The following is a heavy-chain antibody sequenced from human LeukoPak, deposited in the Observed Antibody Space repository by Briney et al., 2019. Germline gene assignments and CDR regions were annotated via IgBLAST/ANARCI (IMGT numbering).Heavy chain of an antibody. Sequence: ASVKVSCKASGYTFTSYYMHWVRQAPGQGLEWMGIINPSGGSTGYAQKFQGRVTMTRDTSTSTVYMELSSLRSEDTAVYYCARDLSPDSSGYYYFYWGQGTLVTVSS. D-gene: IGHD3-22*01. CDR2: INPSGGST. CDR3: ARDLSPDSSGYYYFY. J-gene: IGHJ4*02. V-gene: IGHV1-46*01. CDR1: GYTFTSYY.